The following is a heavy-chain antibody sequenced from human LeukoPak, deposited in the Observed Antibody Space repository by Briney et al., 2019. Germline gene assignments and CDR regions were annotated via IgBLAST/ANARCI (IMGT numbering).Heavy chain of an antibody. Sequence: PGGSLRLSCAASGFTFSDSWMSWVRQAPGKGLEWVANMNQDGSEKDYVDSVKGRFTISRDNAKNSLYLQMNSLRAEDTAVYYCARGDGDYVTHYFDYWGQGTLVTVSS. CDR1: GFTFSDSW. J-gene: IGHJ4*02. CDR3: ARGDGDYVTHYFDY. V-gene: IGHV3-7*01. D-gene: IGHD4-17*01. CDR2: MNQDGSEK.